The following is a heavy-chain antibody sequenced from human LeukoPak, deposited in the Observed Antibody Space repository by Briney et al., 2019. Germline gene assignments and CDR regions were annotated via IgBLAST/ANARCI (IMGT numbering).Heavy chain of an antibody. CDR1: GFTFSSYS. J-gene: IGHJ4*02. V-gene: IGHV3-21*01. Sequence: GGSLRLSCAASGFTFSSYSMNCVRRAPGEGLEWVSSISSTSSYIYYADSVKGRFTISRDNAKNSLYLQMNSLRAEDTAVYYCARDVTGTQFDYWGQGTLVTVSS. CDR2: ISSTSSYI. D-gene: IGHD1-20*01. CDR3: ARDVTGTQFDY.